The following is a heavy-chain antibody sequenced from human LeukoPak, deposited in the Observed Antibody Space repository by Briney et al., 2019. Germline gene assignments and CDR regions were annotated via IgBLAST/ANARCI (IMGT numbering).Heavy chain of an antibody. V-gene: IGHV4-59*01. CDR3: VAYAGGNFDH. CDR2: IYYSGST. CDR1: GGSISSYY. Sequence: SETLSLTCTVSGGSISSYYWSWIRQPPGTGLEWIGYIYYSGSTNYNPSLKSRVTISVDTSKNQFSLKLSSVTAADTAVYYCVAYAGGNFDHWGQGTLVTVSS. J-gene: IGHJ4*02. D-gene: IGHD1-26*01.